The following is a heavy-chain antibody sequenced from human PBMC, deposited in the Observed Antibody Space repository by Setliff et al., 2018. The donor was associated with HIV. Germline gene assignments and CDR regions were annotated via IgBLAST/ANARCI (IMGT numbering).Heavy chain of an antibody. CDR1: GFTFSNHW. Sequence: PGGSLRLSCVGSGFTFSNHWMQWVRQAPGKGLVWVSRINYHGSDISYADSVKGRFTISRDNAKNTVYLQMNNLRDEDTAVYFCARVGIKGGSDFWSGYRRPYYMDVWGKGTTVTVSS. CDR2: INYHGSDI. D-gene: IGHD3-3*01. CDR3: ARVGIKGGSDFWSGYRRPYYMDV. J-gene: IGHJ6*03. V-gene: IGHV3-74*01.